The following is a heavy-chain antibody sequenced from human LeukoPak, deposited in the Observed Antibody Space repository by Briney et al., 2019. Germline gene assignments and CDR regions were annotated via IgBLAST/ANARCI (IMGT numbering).Heavy chain of an antibody. CDR3: ARSTYYYGSGSRLYYFDY. Sequence: GESLKISCKGSGYSFTSYWIGWVRQMPGKGLEWKGIIYPGDSDTRYSPSFQGQVTISADKSISTAYLQWSSLKASDTAMYYCARSTYYYGSGSRLYYFDYWGQGTLVTVSS. J-gene: IGHJ4*02. CDR1: GYSFTSYW. CDR2: IYPGDSDT. D-gene: IGHD3-10*01. V-gene: IGHV5-51*01.